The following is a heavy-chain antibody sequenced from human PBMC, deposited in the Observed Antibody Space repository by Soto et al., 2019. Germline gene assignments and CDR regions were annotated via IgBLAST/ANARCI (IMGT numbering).Heavy chain of an antibody. J-gene: IGHJ4*02. Sequence: QVQLQESGPGLVKPSETLSLTCTVSGGSISGYYWGWIRQPPGKGLEWIGNIYYNGNTNYNPSLKSRVTISVDTSNNHFSLKMSFVTAADTAVYYWARGKSPGSNWGQGTLVTVSS. D-gene: IGHD1-26*01. CDR1: GGSISGYY. CDR3: ARGKSPGSN. V-gene: IGHV4-59*08. CDR2: IYYNGNT.